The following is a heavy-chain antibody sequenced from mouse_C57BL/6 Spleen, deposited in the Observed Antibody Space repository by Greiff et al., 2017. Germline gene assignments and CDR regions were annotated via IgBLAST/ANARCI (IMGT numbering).Heavy chain of an antibody. CDR3: ARQGGTTPLLAY. Sequence: EVQRVESGGGLVQLGGSLKLSCAASGFTFSDYYMYWVRQTPEKRLEWVAYISNGGGSTYYPDTVKGRFTISRDNAKNTLYLQMSRLKSEDTAMYYCARQGGTTPLLAYWGQGTLVTVSA. V-gene: IGHV5-12*01. D-gene: IGHD4-1*01. J-gene: IGHJ3*01. CDR1: GFTFSDYY. CDR2: ISNGGGST.